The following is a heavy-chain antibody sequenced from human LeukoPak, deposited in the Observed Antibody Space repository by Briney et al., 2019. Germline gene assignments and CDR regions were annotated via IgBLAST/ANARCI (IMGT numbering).Heavy chain of an antibody. Sequence: GGSLRHSCAASGFSFSDHYMDWVRLAPGKGLEWVGRIRNKANSYGTEYAASVKGRFSISRDDSKDSLYLQMNSLRSEDTALYYCTRVRLGAATRYFDYWGQGTLVTVSS. CDR3: TRVRLGAATRYFDY. V-gene: IGHV3-72*01. D-gene: IGHD1-26*01. J-gene: IGHJ4*02. CDR1: GFSFSDHY. CDR2: IRNKANSYGT.